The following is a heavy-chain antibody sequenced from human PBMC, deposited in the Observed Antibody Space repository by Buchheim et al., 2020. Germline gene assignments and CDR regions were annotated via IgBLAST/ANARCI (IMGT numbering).Heavy chain of an antibody. D-gene: IGHD6-13*01. V-gene: IGHV1-46*01. Sequence: QVQLVQSGAEVKKPGASVIISCKASEYTFTSHYMHWVRQAPGQGFEWMGIINPTGDTTNFAQKFQGRVIMTKDTSTGTLYMELSSLRSEDTAVYYCARAAGGQHLDSWGQGT. CDR1: EYTFTSHY. CDR3: ARAAGGQHLDS. CDR2: INPTGDTT. J-gene: IGHJ4*02.